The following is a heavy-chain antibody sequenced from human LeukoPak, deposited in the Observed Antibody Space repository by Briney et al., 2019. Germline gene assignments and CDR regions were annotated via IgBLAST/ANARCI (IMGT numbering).Heavy chain of an antibody. Sequence: ASVKVSCKASGYTFTSYYMHWVRRAPGQGLEWMGIINPSGGSTSYAQKFQGRVTMTRDMSTSTVYMELSSLRSEDTAVYYCARGRTYYYDSSGYYYWGQGTLVTVSS. J-gene: IGHJ4*02. CDR2: INPSGGST. CDR3: ARGRTYYYDSSGYYY. V-gene: IGHV1-46*01. D-gene: IGHD3-22*01. CDR1: GYTFTSYY.